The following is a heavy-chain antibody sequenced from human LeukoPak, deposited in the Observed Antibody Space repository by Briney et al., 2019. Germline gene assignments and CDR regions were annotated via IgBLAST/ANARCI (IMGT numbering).Heavy chain of an antibody. J-gene: IGHJ6*02. V-gene: IGHV3-74*01. CDR1: GFTFSSYW. Sequence: PGGSLRLSCAASGFTFSSYWMHWVRQAPGKGLVWVSRINSDGSSTSYADSVKGRFTISRDNAKNTLYLQMNSLRAEDTAVYYCARAGYQYYYYYYGMDVWGQGTTVTVSS. CDR3: ARAGYQYYYYYYGMDV. D-gene: IGHD6-25*01. CDR2: INSDGSST.